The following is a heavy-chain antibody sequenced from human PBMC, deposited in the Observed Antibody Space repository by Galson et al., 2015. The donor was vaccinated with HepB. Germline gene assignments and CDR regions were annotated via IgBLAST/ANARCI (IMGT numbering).Heavy chain of an antibody. CDR2: IYYSGST. CDR3: ARRGYYDSSGYYDY. CDR1: GDSISSSSYY. V-gene: IGHV4-39*01. Sequence: SETLSLTCTVSGDSISSSSYYWGWIRQPPGKGLEWIGNIYYSGSTYYNPSLKSRVTIFVDTSKNQFSLKLSSVTAADTAVYYCARRGYYDSSGYYDYWGQGTLVTVSS. D-gene: IGHD3-22*01. J-gene: IGHJ4*02.